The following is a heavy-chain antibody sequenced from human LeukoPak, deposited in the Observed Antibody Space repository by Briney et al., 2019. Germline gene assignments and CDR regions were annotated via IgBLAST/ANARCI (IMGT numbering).Heavy chain of an antibody. CDR3: ARDLGELLFHGAFDI. CDR1: GFTFSRYA. J-gene: IGHJ3*02. Sequence: GRSLRLSCAASGFTFSRYAMRWVRQAPGKGLEWGAVISYDGGNKYYADSVKGRFTISRDKSKNTLYLQMNSLRAEDTAVYYCARDLGELLFHGAFDIWGQGTMVTVSS. D-gene: IGHD3-10*01. V-gene: IGHV3-30*04. CDR2: ISYDGGNK.